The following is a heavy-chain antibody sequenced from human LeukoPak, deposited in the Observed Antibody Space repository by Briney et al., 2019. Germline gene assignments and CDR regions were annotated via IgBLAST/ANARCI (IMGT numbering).Heavy chain of an antibody. J-gene: IGHJ3*02. D-gene: IGHD3-22*01. CDR3: ARRRSYYDSSGYTVDI. CDR2: IIPIFGTK. Sequence: SVKVSCKASGGTFISYALSWVRQAPGQGLEWMGGIIPIFGTKNYAQTLQGRVTITADESTGTAYMELSSLRSEDTAVYYCARRRSYYDSSGYTVDIWGQGTMVTVSS. CDR1: GGTFISYA. V-gene: IGHV1-69*13.